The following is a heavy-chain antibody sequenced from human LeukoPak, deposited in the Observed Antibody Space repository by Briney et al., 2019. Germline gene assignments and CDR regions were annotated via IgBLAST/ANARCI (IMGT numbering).Heavy chain of an antibody. CDR3: AELGITMIGGV. CDR1: GFTFSSYG. D-gene: IGHD3-10*02. CDR2: ISYDGSNK. Sequence: GGSLRLSCAASGFTFSSYGMHWVRQAPGKGLEWVAVISYDGSNKYYVDSVKGRFTISRDNSKNTLYLQMNSLRAEDTAVYYCAELGITMIGGVWGKGTTVTIS. J-gene: IGHJ6*03. V-gene: IGHV3-30*18.